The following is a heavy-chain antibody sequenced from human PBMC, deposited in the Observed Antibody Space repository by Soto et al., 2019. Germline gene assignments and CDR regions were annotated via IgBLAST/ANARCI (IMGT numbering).Heavy chain of an antibody. Sequence: QVQLVQSGAEVRMPGSSVKVSCKASGGTFSTYPINWVRQAPGQGLEWMGGIIPLFGTTNYAQKFKGRVTITADESTSTADMELSSLRAEDAAVYYCARGATHGSSWYFLFDPWGQGTLVTVSS. CDR1: GGTFSTYP. J-gene: IGHJ5*02. V-gene: IGHV1-69*01. D-gene: IGHD6-13*01. CDR3: ARGATHGSSWYFLFDP. CDR2: IIPLFGTT.